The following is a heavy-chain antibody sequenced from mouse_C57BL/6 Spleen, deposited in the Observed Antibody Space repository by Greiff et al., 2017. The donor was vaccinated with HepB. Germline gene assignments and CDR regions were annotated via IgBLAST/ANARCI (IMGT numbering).Heavy chain of an antibody. Sequence: VKLVESGAELVRPGTSVKMSCKASGYTFTNYWIGWAKQRPGHGLEWIGDIYPGGGYTNYNEKFKGKATLTADKSSSTAYMQFSSLTSEDSAIYYCARRGVVATDAMDYWGQGTSVTVSS. J-gene: IGHJ4*01. CDR3: ARRGVVATDAMDY. CDR1: GYTFTNYW. D-gene: IGHD1-1*01. CDR2: IYPGGGYT. V-gene: IGHV1-63*01.